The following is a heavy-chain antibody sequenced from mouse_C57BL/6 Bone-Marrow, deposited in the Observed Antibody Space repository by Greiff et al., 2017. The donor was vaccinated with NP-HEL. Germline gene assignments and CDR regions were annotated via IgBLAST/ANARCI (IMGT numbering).Heavy chain of an antibody. D-gene: IGHD1-1*01. V-gene: IGHV1-26*01. CDR2: INPNNGGT. CDR3: ARFTTVAPYYFDY. J-gene: IGHJ2*01. CDR1: GYTFTDYY. Sequence: EVQLQQSGPELVKPGASVKISCKASGYTFTDYYMNWVKQSHGKSLEWIGDINPNNGGTSYNQKFKGKATLTVDKSSSTAYMELRSLTSEDSAVYYCARFTTVAPYYFDYWGQGTTLTVSS.